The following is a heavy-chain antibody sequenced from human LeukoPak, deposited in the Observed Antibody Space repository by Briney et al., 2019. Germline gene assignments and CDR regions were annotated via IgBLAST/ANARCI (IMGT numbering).Heavy chain of an antibody. V-gene: IGHV3-23*01. CDR3: AKNGFNYWYFDL. CDR1: GFTFSSYA. J-gene: IGHJ2*01. D-gene: IGHD2-8*01. CDR2: ISGSGDGT. Sequence: PGGSLRLSCAASGFTFSSYAMSWVRQAPGKGLEWVSGISGSGDGTYNADSVKGRFTISRDNSKNTLYLQMNSLRAEDTAVYYCAKNGFNYWYFDLRGRGTLVTVSS.